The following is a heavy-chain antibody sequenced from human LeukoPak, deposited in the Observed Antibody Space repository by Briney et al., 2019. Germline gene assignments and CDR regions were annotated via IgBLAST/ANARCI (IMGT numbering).Heavy chain of an antibody. V-gene: IGHV4-34*01. CDR1: GGSFSGYY. CDR3: ARTKVRGRFDY. D-gene: IGHD3-10*01. J-gene: IGHJ4*02. Sequence: SETLSLTCAGYGGSFSGYYWSWIRQAPGKGLEWIGEINHSGSTNYNPSLKSRVTISVDTSKNQFSLKLSSVTAADTAVYYCARTKVRGRFDYWGQGTLVTVSS. CDR2: INHSGST.